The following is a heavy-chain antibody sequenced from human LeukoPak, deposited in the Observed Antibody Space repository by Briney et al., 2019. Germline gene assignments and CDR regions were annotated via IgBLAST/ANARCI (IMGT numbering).Heavy chain of an antibody. CDR1: GGSISSSNYY. Sequence: SETLSLTCTVSGGSISSSNYYWGWIRQPPGKGLEWIGNIFYSGSTHYNPSLKSRVTISVDTSKNQFSLKLNSVTAADTAVYYCARVRDPLDYWGQGTLVTVSS. CDR3: ARVRDPLDY. D-gene: IGHD3-10*01. V-gene: IGHV4-39*01. CDR2: IFYSGST. J-gene: IGHJ4*02.